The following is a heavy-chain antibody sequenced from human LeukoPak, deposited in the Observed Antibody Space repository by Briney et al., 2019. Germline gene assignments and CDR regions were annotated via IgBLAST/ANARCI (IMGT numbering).Heavy chain of an antibody. V-gene: IGHV3-23*01. CDR2: ITNSGGGR. J-gene: IGHJ4*02. Sequence: GGSLRLSCAASGFPFTSYAMSWVRQAPGKGLEWVSSITNSGGGRYYADSVKGRFTISRDNSKNTLSLRMNSLRAEDTAVYYCAKCIVGAQFDYWGQGTLVTVSS. D-gene: IGHD1-26*01. CDR3: AKCIVGAQFDY. CDR1: GFPFTSYA.